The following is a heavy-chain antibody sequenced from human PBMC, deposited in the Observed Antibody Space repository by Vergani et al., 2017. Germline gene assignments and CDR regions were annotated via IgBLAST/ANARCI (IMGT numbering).Heavy chain of an antibody. V-gene: IGHV3-15*01. D-gene: IGHD3-3*01. CDR3: ARERPSDYDFWSGYYYYYMDV. J-gene: IGHJ6*03. CDR1: GITFKNAW. Sequence: EVQVVESGGGLIKPGGSLRLSCVVSGITFKNAWINWVRQAPGKGLEWIGRIRSKNDGGTADYAAPLKGRFTISRDDSKDSAFLLVNNLKTEDTAVYYCARERPSDYDFWSGYYYYYMDVWGKGTTVTVSS. CDR2: IRSKNDGGTA.